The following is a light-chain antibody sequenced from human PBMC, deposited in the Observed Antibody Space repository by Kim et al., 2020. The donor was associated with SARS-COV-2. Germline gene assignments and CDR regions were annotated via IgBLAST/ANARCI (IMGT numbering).Light chain of an antibody. CDR1: QSVSSN. CDR3: QQYDDWPPWT. J-gene: IGKJ1*01. CDR2: DAS. V-gene: IGKV3-15*01. Sequence: VTPGETATLSCRASQSVSSNVAWYQQKPGQAPRLLIYDASTRATGIPARFSGSGSGTDFTLTISSLQSEDLAVYHCQQYDDWPPWTFGQGTKLEI.